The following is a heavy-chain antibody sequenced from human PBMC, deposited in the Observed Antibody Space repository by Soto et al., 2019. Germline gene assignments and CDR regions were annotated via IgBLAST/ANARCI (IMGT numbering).Heavy chain of an antibody. CDR2: ISAYNGNA. D-gene: IGHD3-3*01. Sequence: ASVKVSCKASGYTFTSYGISWVRQAPGQGLEWMGWISAYNGNANYAQKLQGRVTMTTDTSTSTAYMELRSLRSEDTAVYYCARDKSSGTTIFDYGMDVWGQGTTVTVSS. V-gene: IGHV1-18*01. J-gene: IGHJ6*02. CDR1: GYTFTSYG. CDR3: ARDKSSGTTIFDYGMDV.